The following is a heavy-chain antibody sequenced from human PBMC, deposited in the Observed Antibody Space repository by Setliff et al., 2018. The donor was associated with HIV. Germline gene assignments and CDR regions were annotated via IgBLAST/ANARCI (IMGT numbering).Heavy chain of an antibody. D-gene: IGHD2-21*02. CDR1: GGSISSGYYY. J-gene: IGHJ4*02. V-gene: IGHV4-31*03. CDR3: ARLSGDYYYFDY. Sequence: SETLSLTCTVSGGSISSGYYYWSWIRQHPGKGLEWIGYIYYSGNPFYHPSLRSRVTISLDTSKNQFSLKLSSVTAADTAVYYCARLSGDYYYFDYWGQGTLVTVSS. CDR2: IYYSGNP.